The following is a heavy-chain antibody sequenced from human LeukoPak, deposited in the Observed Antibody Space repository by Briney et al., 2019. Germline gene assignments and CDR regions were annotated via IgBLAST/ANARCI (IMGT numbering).Heavy chain of an antibody. CDR1: GYTFTNYG. CDR2: ISAHNGNI. CDR3: ARDLFVVAFDY. J-gene: IGHJ4*02. D-gene: IGHD2-15*01. V-gene: IGHV1-18*01. Sequence: GASVTVSCKASGYTFTNYGISWVRQAPGQGLEWMGWISAHNGNIKYAQNLQGRVTMTTDTSTSTAYMELRSLRSDDTAVYYCARDLFVVAFDYWGQGTLVTVSS.